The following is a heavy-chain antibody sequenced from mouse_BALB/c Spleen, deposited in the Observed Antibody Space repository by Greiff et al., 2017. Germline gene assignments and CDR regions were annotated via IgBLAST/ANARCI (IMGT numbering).Heavy chain of an antibody. Sequence: QVQLQQPGAELVKPGASVKLSCKASGYTFTSYYMYWVKQRPGQGLEWIGGINPSNGGTNFNEKFKSKATLTVDKSSSTAYMQLSSLTSEDSAVYYCTRSRGNYDWYFDVWGAGTTVTVSS. CDR2: INPSNGGT. CDR3: TRSRGNYDWYFDV. V-gene: IGHV1S81*02. CDR1: GYTFTSYY. J-gene: IGHJ1*01. D-gene: IGHD2-1*01.